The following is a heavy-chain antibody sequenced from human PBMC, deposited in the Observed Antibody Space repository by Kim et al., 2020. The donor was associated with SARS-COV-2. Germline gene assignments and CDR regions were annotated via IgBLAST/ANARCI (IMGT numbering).Heavy chain of an antibody. CDR2: IYYSGST. CDR1: GGSISSYY. V-gene: IGHV4-59*01. J-gene: IGHJ4*02. Sequence: SETLSLTCTVSGGSISSYYWSWIRQPPGKGLEWIGYIYYSGSTNYNPSLKSRVTISVDTSKNQFSLKLSSVTAADTAVYYCARECAYCGGDWLSYFDYWGQGTLVTVSS. D-gene: IGHD2-21*02. CDR3: ARECAYCGGDWLSYFDY.